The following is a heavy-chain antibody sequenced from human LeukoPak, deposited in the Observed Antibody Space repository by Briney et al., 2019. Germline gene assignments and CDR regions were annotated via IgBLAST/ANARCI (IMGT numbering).Heavy chain of an antibody. CDR3: ARVGVVVVPAATVFDY. D-gene: IGHD2-2*01. Sequence: GGSLRLSCAASGFTFSSYAMSWVRQAPGKGLEWVANIKQDGSEKYYVDSVKGRFTISRDNANNSLYLQMNNLRAEDTAVYYCARVGVVVVPAATVFDYWGQGTRVTVSS. CDR2: IKQDGSEK. J-gene: IGHJ4*02. CDR1: GFTFSSYA. V-gene: IGHV3-7*01.